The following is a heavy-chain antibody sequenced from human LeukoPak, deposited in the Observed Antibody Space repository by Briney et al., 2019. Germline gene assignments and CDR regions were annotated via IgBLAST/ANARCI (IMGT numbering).Heavy chain of an antibody. CDR2: IYYSGST. D-gene: IGHD6-13*01. J-gene: IGHJ4*02. CDR1: GGSISSSSYY. CDR3: ARVTFSSSWYSHDY. Sequence: SETLSLTCTVSGGSISSSSYYWGWIRQSPGKGLEWIGSIYYSGSTYYNPSLKSRVTISVDTSKNQFSLKLSSVTAADTAVYYCARVTFSSSWYSHDYWGQGTLVTVSS. V-gene: IGHV4-39*07.